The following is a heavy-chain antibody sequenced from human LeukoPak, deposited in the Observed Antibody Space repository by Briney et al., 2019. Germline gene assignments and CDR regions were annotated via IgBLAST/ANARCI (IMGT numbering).Heavy chain of an antibody. J-gene: IGHJ4*02. CDR2: IWYDGSNK. Sequence: GGSLRLSCAASGFTFSSHGMHWVRQAPGKGLEWVAVIWYDGSNKYYADSVKGRFTISRDDSKNTLYLQMNSLRVEDTAMYYCARAVRGVGSDYWGQGTLVTVSS. D-gene: IGHD3-10*01. CDR3: ARAVRGVGSDY. V-gene: IGHV3-33*01. CDR1: GFTFSSHG.